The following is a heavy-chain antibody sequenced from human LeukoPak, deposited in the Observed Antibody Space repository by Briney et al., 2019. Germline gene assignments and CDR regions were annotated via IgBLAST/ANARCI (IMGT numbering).Heavy chain of an antibody. CDR1: GFTVSINY. V-gene: IGHV3-66*01. Sequence: GGSLRLSCAAYGFTVSINYMSWVRQAPGKGLEWVSVIYSGGSTYYADSVKGRFTISRDNSKNTLYLQMNSLRAEDTAVYYCAIYGYWGQGTLVTVSS. CDR2: IYSGGST. J-gene: IGHJ4*02. D-gene: IGHD3-16*01. CDR3: AIYGY.